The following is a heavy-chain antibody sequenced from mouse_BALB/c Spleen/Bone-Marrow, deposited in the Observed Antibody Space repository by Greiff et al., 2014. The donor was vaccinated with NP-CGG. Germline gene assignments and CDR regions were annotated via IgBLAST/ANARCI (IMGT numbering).Heavy chain of an antibody. CDR1: GFAFSGYD. CDR2: ISSGGSNT. Sequence: DVMLVESGGGLVKPGGSLKLSCAASGFAFSGYDMSWVRQTPEKRLEWVAYISSGGSNTYYPDTVKGRFTISRDNDKNTLYLQTNSLKSEDTAMYYCARQRGYAYAMDYWGQGTSVTVSS. J-gene: IGHJ4*01. CDR3: ARQRGYAYAMDY. V-gene: IGHV5-12-1*01. D-gene: IGHD2-2*01.